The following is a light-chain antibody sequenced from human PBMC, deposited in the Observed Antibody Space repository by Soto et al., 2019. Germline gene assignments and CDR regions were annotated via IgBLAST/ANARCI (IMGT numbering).Light chain of an antibody. J-gene: IGLJ3*02. V-gene: IGLV2-14*01. CDR1: SSDIGGYNY. CDR2: EVS. CDR3: TSYTSRSTWV. Sequence: QSALTQPASVSGSPGQSITISCTGTSSDIGGYNYVSWYQHHPGKAPKLMIYEVSNRPSGVSNRFSGSKSDNTASLTISGLQAEDEADYYCTSYTSRSTWVFGGGTKLTVL.